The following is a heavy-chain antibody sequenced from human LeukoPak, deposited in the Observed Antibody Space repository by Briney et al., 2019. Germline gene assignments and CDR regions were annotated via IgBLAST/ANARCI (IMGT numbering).Heavy chain of an antibody. CDR2: ISYDGSNK. CDR1: GFTFSSYA. CDR3: ARETRTYYYDSSGHDY. J-gene: IGHJ4*02. D-gene: IGHD3-22*01. V-gene: IGHV3-30-3*01. Sequence: PGGSLRLSCAASGFTFSSYAMPWVRQAPGKGLEWVAVISYDGSNKYYADSVKGRFTISRDNSKNTLYLQMNSLRAEDTAVYYCARETRTYYYDSSGHDYWGQGTLVTVSS.